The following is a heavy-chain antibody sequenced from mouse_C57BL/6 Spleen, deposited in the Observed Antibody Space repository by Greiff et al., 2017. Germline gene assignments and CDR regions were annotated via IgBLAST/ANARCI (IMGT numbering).Heavy chain of an antibody. CDR2: IYPGGGYT. CDR3: ARMGDVYYFDY. CDR1: GYTFTNYW. V-gene: IGHV1-63*01. J-gene: IGHJ2*01. Sequence: QVQLQQSGAELVRPGTSVKMSCKASGYTFTNYWIGWAKQRPGHGLEWIGDIYPGGGYTNYNEKFKGKATLTADKSSSTAYMQLSSLTSEDSAIYYCARMGDVYYFDYWGQGTTLTVSS.